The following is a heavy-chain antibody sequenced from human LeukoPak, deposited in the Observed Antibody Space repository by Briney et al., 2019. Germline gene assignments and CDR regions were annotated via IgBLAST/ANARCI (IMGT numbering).Heavy chain of an antibody. J-gene: IGHJ4*02. CDR2: ISAYNGNT. D-gene: IGHD3-22*01. Sequence: ASVKVSCTASGYTFTSYGISWVRQAPGQGLEWMGWISAYNGNTNYAQKLQGRVTMTTDTSTSTAYMELRSLRSDDTAVYYCARVYYYDSSHEVFDYWGQGTLVTVSS. CDR1: GYTFTSYG. V-gene: IGHV1-18*01. CDR3: ARVYYYDSSHEVFDY.